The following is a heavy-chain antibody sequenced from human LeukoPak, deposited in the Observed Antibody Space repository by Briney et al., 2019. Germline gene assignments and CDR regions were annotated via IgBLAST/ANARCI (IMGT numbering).Heavy chain of an antibody. Sequence: GRSLRLSCAASTFTFSSYAMHWVRQAPGKVLEWVTVISSDGSNKYYADSVKGRFTISRDNAKNSLYLQMNSLRAEDTALYYCARVAQYYYYYMDVWGKGTTVTVSS. CDR3: ARVAQYYYYYMDV. CDR2: ISSDGSNK. J-gene: IGHJ6*03. CDR1: TFTFSSYA. V-gene: IGHV3-30*04.